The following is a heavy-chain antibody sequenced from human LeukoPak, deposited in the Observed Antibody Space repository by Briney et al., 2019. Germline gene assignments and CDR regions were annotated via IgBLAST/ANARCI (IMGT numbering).Heavy chain of an antibody. V-gene: IGHV4-59*01. J-gene: IGHJ5*02. CDR1: GGSISSYY. CDR2: TYYSGST. D-gene: IGHD2-2*01. CDR3: ARDPAATGWFDP. Sequence: DPSETLSLTCTVSGGSISSYYWSWIRQPPGKGLEWIGYTYYSGSTNYSPSLKSRVTISVDTSKNQFSLKLSSVTAADTAVYYCARDPAATGWFDPWGQGTLVTVSS.